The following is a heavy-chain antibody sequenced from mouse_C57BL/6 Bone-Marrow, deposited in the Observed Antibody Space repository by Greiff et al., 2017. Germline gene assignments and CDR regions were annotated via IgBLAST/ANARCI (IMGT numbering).Heavy chain of an antibody. J-gene: IGHJ3*01. CDR2: IYPRSGNT. CDR1: GYTFTSYG. V-gene: IGHV1-81*01. CDR3: ARGGYYYGSSPWFAY. Sequence: VQLQQSGAELARPGASVKLSCKASGYTFTSYGISWVKQRTGQGLEWIGEIYPRSGNTYYNEKFKGKATLTADKSSSTAYMELRSLTSEDSAGYFCARGGYYYGSSPWFAYWGQGTLVTVSA. D-gene: IGHD1-1*01.